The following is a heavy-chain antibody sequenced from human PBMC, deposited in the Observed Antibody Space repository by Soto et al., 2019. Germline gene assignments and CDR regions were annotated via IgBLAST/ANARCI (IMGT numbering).Heavy chain of an antibody. V-gene: IGHV3-7*05. Sequence: EVQLVESGGGLVQPGGSLRLSCAASGFTFSSYWMSWVRQAPGKGLEWVANIKQDGSEKYYVDSVKGRFTISRDNAKNSLYLQMNRLRAEDTAVYYCARDRAIAARPGGMDVWGQGTTVTVSS. D-gene: IGHD6-6*01. CDR1: GFTFSSYW. CDR3: ARDRAIAARPGGMDV. CDR2: IKQDGSEK. J-gene: IGHJ6*02.